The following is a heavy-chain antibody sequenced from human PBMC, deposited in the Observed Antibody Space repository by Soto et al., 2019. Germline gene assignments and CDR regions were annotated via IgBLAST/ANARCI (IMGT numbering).Heavy chain of an antibody. CDR2: MYYSVST. V-gene: IGHV4-39*01. Sequence: QLQLQESGPGLVKPSETLSLTCTVSGGSISSSSYYWGWIRQPPGKRLEWIGGMYYSVSTYFNPSLKSRVTISVDTSKNQFSLKLSSVTAADTAVYYCARLYGSEVFDYWGQGTLVTVSS. CDR1: GGSISSSSYY. CDR3: ARLYGSEVFDY. J-gene: IGHJ4*02. D-gene: IGHD3-10*01.